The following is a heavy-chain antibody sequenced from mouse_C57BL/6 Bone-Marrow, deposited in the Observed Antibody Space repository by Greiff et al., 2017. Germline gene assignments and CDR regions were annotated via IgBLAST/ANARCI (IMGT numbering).Heavy chain of an antibody. CDR2: IDPENGDT. J-gene: IGHJ2*01. Sequence: EVQLQQSGAELVRPGASVKLSCTASGFNIKDDYMHWVKQRPEQGLEWIGWIDPENGDTEYASKFQGKATITADTSSNTAYLQLSSLTSEDTAVCYCTDSYYYGSADYWGQGTTLTVSS. V-gene: IGHV14-4*01. CDR1: GFNIKDDY. CDR3: TDSYYYGSADY. D-gene: IGHD1-1*01.